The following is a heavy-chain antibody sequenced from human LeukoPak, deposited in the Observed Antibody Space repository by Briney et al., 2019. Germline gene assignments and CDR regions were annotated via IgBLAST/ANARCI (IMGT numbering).Heavy chain of an antibody. CDR2: MSNDGTNK. Sequence: PGTSLRLSCAASGFTFSDYGMHWVRQAPGKGLEWVAVMSNDGTNKYYADSVRGPFTISRDNSKNTLYLQMNSLRAEDTAVYYCARASSSSYWRGVDYWGQGTLVTVSS. CDR3: ARASSSSYWRGVDY. CDR1: GFTFSDYG. V-gene: IGHV3-33*01. J-gene: IGHJ4*02. D-gene: IGHD6-13*01.